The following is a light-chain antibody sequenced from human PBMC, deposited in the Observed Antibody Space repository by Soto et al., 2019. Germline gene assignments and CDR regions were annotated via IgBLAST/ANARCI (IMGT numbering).Light chain of an antibody. CDR1: SGHRSYT. V-gene: IGLV4-60*02. CDR2: LEGSGSY. CDR3: ETWDSTGV. J-gene: IGLJ3*02. Sequence: QLVLTQSSSASASLGSSVKLTCTLSSGHRSYTIAWHQQQPGKAPRYLMKLEGSGSYNKGSGVPDRFSGSSSGADRYLAISNLQFEDEADYYCETWDSTGVFGGGTKLTVL.